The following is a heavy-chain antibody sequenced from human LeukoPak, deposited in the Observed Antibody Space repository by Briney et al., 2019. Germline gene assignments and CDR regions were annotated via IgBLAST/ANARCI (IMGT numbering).Heavy chain of an antibody. D-gene: IGHD3-10*01. Sequence: PGRSLRLSCTASGFTFSTYGIHWVRQAPGKGLEWVAVVPYDGTSKYYADSVKGRFTISRDNSKNTLYLQMSSLRAEDTAVYYCATDYYDSGSYYIRGFFDYWGQGTLVTVSS. V-gene: IGHV3-30*03. CDR1: GFTFSTYG. CDR2: VPYDGTSK. J-gene: IGHJ4*02. CDR3: ATDYYDSGSYYIRGFFDY.